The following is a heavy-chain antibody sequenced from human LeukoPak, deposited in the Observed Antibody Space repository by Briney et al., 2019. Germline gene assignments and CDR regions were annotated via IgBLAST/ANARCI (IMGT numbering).Heavy chain of an antibody. CDR3: ARYSKPTYYFDY. V-gene: IGHV4-59*08. Sequence: SETLSLTCTVSGGSISSYYWSWIRQPPGKGLEWIGYIYYSGSTNYNPSLKSRVTISVDTSKNQFSLKPSSVTAADTAVYYCARYSKPTYYFDYWGQGTLVTVSS. CDR2: IYYSGST. J-gene: IGHJ4*02. CDR1: GGSISSYY. D-gene: IGHD4-11*01.